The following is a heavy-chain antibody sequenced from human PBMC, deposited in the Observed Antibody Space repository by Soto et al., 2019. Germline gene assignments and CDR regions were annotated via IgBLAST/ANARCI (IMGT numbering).Heavy chain of an antibody. V-gene: IGHV3-7*03. Sequence: LRLSCTASGFTTSSYWMSWVRQVPGKGLEWVANIKQDGSEVNYADSVKGRFTISRENGKNSLYLQMNSLRGEDTAIYYCARYNGMDVWGQGTTVTISS. J-gene: IGHJ6*02. CDR1: GFTTSSYW. CDR2: IKQDGSEV. CDR3: ARYNGMDV.